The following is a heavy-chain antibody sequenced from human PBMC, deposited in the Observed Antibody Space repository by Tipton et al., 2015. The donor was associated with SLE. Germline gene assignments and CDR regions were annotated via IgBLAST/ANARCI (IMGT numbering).Heavy chain of an antibody. Sequence: SLRLSCVASGFTFISHYMTWVRQPPGKGLEWVANIREDGGEANYVDSVRGRFIISRDNAKNALYLQMNSLRAEDTAVYYCAKGSPWLDPWGRGTLVTVSS. D-gene: IGHD3-10*01. J-gene: IGHJ5*02. CDR1: GFTFISHY. CDR2: IREDGGEA. CDR3: AKGSPWLDP. V-gene: IGHV3-7*01.